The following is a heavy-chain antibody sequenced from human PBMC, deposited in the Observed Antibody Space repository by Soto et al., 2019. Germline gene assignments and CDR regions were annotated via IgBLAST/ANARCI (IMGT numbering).Heavy chain of an antibody. J-gene: IGHJ6*02. V-gene: IGHV3-30-3*01. CDR2: ISYDGSNK. Sequence: GGSLRLSCAASGFTFSSFAIHWVRQAPGKGLEWVAVISYDGSNKYYADSVKGRFTISRDNSKNTLFLQMNSLRAEDTAVYYCASERNPVLRFLEWLPNIYYYYGMDVWGQGTTVTVSS. CDR1: GFTFSSFA. CDR3: ASERNPVLRFLEWLPNIYYYYGMDV. D-gene: IGHD3-3*01.